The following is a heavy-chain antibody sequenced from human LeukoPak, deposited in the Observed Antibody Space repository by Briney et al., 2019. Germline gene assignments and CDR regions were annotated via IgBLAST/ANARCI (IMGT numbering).Heavy chain of an antibody. CDR2: INHSGSI. Sequence: SETLSLTCAVYGGSFSNYYWSWIRQSPGKGLDWIGEINHSGSINYNPSLKSRFTISVDTSKNQYSLKLSSVTAADTAVYYCARGMGYFDSSGYYHDYGMDVWGQGTTVTVSS. V-gene: IGHV4-34*01. J-gene: IGHJ6*02. CDR1: GGSFSNYY. D-gene: IGHD3-22*01. CDR3: ARGMGYFDSSGYYHDYGMDV.